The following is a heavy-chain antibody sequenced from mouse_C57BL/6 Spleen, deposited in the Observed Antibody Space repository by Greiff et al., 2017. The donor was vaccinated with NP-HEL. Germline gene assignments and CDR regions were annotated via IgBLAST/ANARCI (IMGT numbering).Heavy chain of an antibody. CDR2: INPNNGGT. CDR1: GYTFTDYY. D-gene: IGHD1-1*01. Sequence: EVQLQQSGPELVKPGASVKISCKASGYTFTDYYMNWVKQSPGKSLEWIGDINPNNGGTSYNQKFKGKATLTVDKSSSTAYMELRSLTSEDSADYYCAREHGDGSRYGFAYWGQGTLVTVSA. CDR3: AREHGDGSRYGFAY. V-gene: IGHV1-26*01. J-gene: IGHJ3*01.